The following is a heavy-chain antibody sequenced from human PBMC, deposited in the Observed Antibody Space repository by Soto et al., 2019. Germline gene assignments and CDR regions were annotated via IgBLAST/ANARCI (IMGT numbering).Heavy chain of an antibody. J-gene: IGHJ6*02. CDR2: INPNSGGT. D-gene: IGHD3-3*01. CDR1: GYTFTGYY. CDR3: VRGPAQDFWSGYFDLDV. V-gene: IGHV1-2*04. Sequence: QVQLVQSGAEVKKPGASVKVSCKASGYTFTGYYMHWVRQAPGQGLEWMGWINPNSGGTNYAQKFQGWVTMTRDTSISTAYMERSRLRSDDTAVYYWVRGPAQDFWSGYFDLDVWGQGTTVTVSS.